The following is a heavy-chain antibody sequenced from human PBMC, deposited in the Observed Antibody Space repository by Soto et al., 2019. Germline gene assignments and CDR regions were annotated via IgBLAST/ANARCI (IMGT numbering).Heavy chain of an antibody. D-gene: IGHD2-2*01. J-gene: IGHJ4*01. CDR1: GGSFSGYY. Sequence: SETLSLTCAVYGGSFSGYYWSWIRQPPGKGLEWIGEINHSGSTNYNPSLKSRVTISVDTSKNQFSLKLSSVTAADTAVYYCARGPEDIVVVPAATLDYWGQGTLVTVSS. V-gene: IGHV4-34*01. CDR2: INHSGST. CDR3: ARGPEDIVVVPAATLDY.